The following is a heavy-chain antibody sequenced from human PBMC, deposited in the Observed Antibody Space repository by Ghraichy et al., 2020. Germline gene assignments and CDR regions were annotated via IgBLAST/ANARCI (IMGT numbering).Heavy chain of an antibody. CDR2: IDSDGSST. CDR1: GFIFSNYW. J-gene: IGHJ4*02. CDR3: ARDLRVFQGCYVAY. Sequence: GGSLRLSCAASGFIFSNYWMHWVRHAPGKGLVWFSRIDSDGSSTSYADSVQGRFTISRDHAKNTLYLQMNSPRADATAVYYCARDLRVFQGCYVAYWGQGTLVTVSS. V-gene: IGHV3-74*01. D-gene: IGHD2-15*01.